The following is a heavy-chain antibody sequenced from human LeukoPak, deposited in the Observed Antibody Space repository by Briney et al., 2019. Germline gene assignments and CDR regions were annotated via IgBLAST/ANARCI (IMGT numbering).Heavy chain of an antibody. CDR3: ARDGDGELFDI. J-gene: IGHJ3*02. D-gene: IGHD5-24*01. CDR2: IYYSGST. CDR1: GGSISSYY. Sequence: PSETLSLTCTVSGGSISSYYWSWIRQPPGKGLEWIGYIYYSGSTNYNPSLKSRVTISVDTSKNQFSLKLSSVTAADTAVYYYARDGDGELFDIWGRGTMVTVSS. V-gene: IGHV4-59*01.